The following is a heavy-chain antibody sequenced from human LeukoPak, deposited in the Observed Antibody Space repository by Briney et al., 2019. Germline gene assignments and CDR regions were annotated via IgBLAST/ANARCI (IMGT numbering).Heavy chain of an antibody. CDR1: GGSITNYY. J-gene: IGHJ4*02. V-gene: IGHV4-59*08. CDR3: ARHMPHDYGDSFDY. Sequence: PSETLSLTCSVSGGSITNYYGSWLRQPPGQGLEWIGYVSDSGSTNYNASLKSRLTISVDTSKNQFSLKLSFVTAADTAMYYCARHMPHDYGDSFDYWGQGTLVTVSS. CDR2: VSDSGST. D-gene: IGHD4/OR15-4a*01.